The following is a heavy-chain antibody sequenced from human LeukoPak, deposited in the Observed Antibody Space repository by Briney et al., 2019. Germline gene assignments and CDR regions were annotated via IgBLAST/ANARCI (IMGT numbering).Heavy chain of an antibody. D-gene: IGHD1-26*01. V-gene: IGHV3-23*01. CDR2: ISGGGGST. CDR3: AKDPSGSYPWSNYYYYYMDV. Sequence: GGSLRLSCAASGFTFSSYAMSWVRQAPGKGLEWVSAISGGGGSTYYADSVKGRFTISRDNSKNTLYLQMNSLRAEDTAVYYCAKDPSGSYPWSNYYYYYMDVWGKGTTVTVSS. CDR1: GFTFSSYA. J-gene: IGHJ6*03.